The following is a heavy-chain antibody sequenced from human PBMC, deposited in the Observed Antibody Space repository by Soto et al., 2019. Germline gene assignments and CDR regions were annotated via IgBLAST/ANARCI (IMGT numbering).Heavy chain of an antibody. D-gene: IGHD3-9*01. CDR2: ISGSGGST. CDR3: EKDKNTDWRDLFDY. CDR1: DTTSSSYA. J-gene: IGHJ4*02. Sequence: GGPLRLSSAAADTTSSSYATSWFRQAPGKRLVWVSAISGSGGSTYYADSVKGRFTISRDNSKNTMYLQMNSLRAEDTAVYYCEKDKNTDWRDLFDYWGQGTLVTVSS. V-gene: IGHV3-23*01.